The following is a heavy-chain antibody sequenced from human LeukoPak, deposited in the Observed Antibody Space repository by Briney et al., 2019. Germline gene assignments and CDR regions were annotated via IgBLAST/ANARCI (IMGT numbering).Heavy chain of an antibody. CDR2: IYYRGST. V-gene: IGHV4-31*03. J-gene: IGHJ4*02. CDR3: ARGRLYYYDSSGYWDY. D-gene: IGHD3-22*01. Sequence: SETLSLTCTVSGGSISSGGYYWSWIRQHPGKGLEWIGYIYYRGSTYYNPSLKSRVTISVDTSKNQFSLKLSSVTAADTAVYYCARGRLYYYDSSGYWDYWGQGTLVTVSS. CDR1: GGSISSGGYY.